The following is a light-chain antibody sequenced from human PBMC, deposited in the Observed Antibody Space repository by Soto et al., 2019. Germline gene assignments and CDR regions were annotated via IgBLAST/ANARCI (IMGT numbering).Light chain of an antibody. CDR3: QQSYIAPWT. Sequence: DLQMTQSPSSLSASVGDRVTITCRASQPVTNYLSWYQQKPGKAPTLLIYAASRLQSGVPSRFSAGGSGTEFTLSINSLLPEDFATYYCQQSYIAPWTFGQGTKWIS. CDR2: AAS. V-gene: IGKV1-39*01. J-gene: IGKJ1*01. CDR1: QPVTNY.